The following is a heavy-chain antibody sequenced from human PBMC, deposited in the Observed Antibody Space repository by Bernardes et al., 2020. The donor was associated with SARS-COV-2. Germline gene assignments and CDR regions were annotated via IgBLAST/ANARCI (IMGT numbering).Heavy chain of an antibody. CDR1: GGSFSGYY. Sequence: SETLSLTCAVYGGSFSGYYWSWIRQPPGKGLEWIGEINHSGSTNYNPSLKSRVTISVDTSKNQFSLKLSSVTAADTAVYYCARIQLVPPDRAYYYYYMDVWGKGTTVTVSS. CDR2: INHSGST. J-gene: IGHJ6*03. D-gene: IGHD6-6*01. V-gene: IGHV4-34*01. CDR3: ARIQLVPPDRAYYYYYMDV.